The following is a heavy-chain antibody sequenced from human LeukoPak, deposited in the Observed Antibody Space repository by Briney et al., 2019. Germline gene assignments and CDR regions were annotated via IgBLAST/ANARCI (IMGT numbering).Heavy chain of an antibody. CDR1: GYTFTSYG. J-gene: IGHJ6*02. Sequence: ASVKVSCKASGYTFTSYGISWVRQAPGQGLEWMGWISAYNGNTNYAQKLQGRVTMTTDTSTSTAYMELSSLRSEDTAVYYCARALDCSSTSCYYYYYGMDVWGQGTTVTVSS. D-gene: IGHD2-2*01. CDR2: ISAYNGNT. CDR3: ARALDCSSTSCYYYYYGMDV. V-gene: IGHV1-18*01.